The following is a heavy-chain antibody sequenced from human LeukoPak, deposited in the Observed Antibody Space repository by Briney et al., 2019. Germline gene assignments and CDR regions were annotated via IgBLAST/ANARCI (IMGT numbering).Heavy chain of an antibody. V-gene: IGHV2-5*01. CDR1: GFSLNTSGVG. CDR3: AHSPRWIYKPLTGDFDY. Sequence: SGPTLVHPKPTLTLSCTLSGFSLNTSGVGVGWIRQPPGKALEWLALIYWNDDKRYSPSLKTRLTITKDTSKNQVVLTMTNMDPVDTATYYCAHSPRWIYKPLTGDFDYWGQGTLVTVSS. D-gene: IGHD5-24*01. CDR2: IYWNDDK. J-gene: IGHJ4*02.